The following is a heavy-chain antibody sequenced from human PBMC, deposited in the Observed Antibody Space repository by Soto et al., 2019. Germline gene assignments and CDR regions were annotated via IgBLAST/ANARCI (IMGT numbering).Heavy chain of an antibody. D-gene: IGHD6-19*01. CDR3: ARDLIRGYSSGLNWFAP. J-gene: IGHJ5*02. CDR1: GGTFSRYA. CDR2: IIPIFGTA. Sequence: AVKVSCKASGGTFSRYAISGVRQAPGQGLEWMGGIIPIFGTANYAQKLQGRVTITADESTSTAYMELSSLRSEDTAVYYCARDLIRGYSSGLNWFAPWGQGTLVTVSS. V-gene: IGHV1-69*13.